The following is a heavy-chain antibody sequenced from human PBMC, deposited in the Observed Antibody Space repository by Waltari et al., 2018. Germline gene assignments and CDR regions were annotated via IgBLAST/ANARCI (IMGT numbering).Heavy chain of an antibody. Sequence: EVQLVESGGGLVQPGGSLRLSCVASGFIFSPYLMDWVRQAPGKGLVWGSRINSDGSSTTYADSVKGQFTISRDNAKNTLYLHMSSLRAEDTAVYYCVRENIAAAGLESWGQGTLVTVSS. CDR1: GFIFSPYL. D-gene: IGHD6-13*01. CDR2: INSDGSST. J-gene: IGHJ4*02. V-gene: IGHV3-74*01. CDR3: VRENIAAAGLES.